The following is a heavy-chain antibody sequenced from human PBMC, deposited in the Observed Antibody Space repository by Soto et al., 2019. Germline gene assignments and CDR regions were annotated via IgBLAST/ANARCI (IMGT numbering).Heavy chain of an antibody. CDR3: AKDHDEDFGYDLDYFNS. V-gene: IGHV3-9*01. D-gene: IGHD5-12*01. CDR1: GFNFDDFA. CDR2: ISWEGGSI. Sequence: GGSLSLSCAASGFNFDDFAMHWFRRAPGKGLEWVSGISWEGGSIGYADSVKGRFIISRDNAKNSLFLQMNSLTADDTALYYCAKDHDEDFGYDLDYFNSWGQGTQVTVST. J-gene: IGHJ4*02.